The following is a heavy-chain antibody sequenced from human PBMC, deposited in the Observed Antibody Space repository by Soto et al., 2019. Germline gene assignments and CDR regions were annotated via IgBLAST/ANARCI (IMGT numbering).Heavy chain of an antibody. CDR3: ARVWNDGRIDY. V-gene: IGHV3-7*01. J-gene: IGHJ4*02. D-gene: IGHD1-1*01. CDR2: VKQDGSGK. CDR1: GITFSNYW. Sequence: EVKLVESGGGLVQPGGSLRLSCAASGITFSNYWMTWVRQAPGKGLEWVANVKQDGSGKYYVDSVTGRFTVSRDNAKNSLYLQMNSLRAEDTAVYYCARVWNDGRIDYWGQGTLVTVSS.